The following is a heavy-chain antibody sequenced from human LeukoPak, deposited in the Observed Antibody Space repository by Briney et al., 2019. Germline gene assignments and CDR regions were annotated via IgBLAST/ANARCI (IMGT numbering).Heavy chain of an antibody. CDR3: ARGKDMLPTTGYYYYGMDV. CDR2: IYYSGST. CDR1: GGSISSGGYY. D-gene: IGHD4-11*01. Sequence: SETLSLTCTVSGGSISSGGYYWSWIRQHPGKGLEWIGYIYYSGSTYYNPFLKSRVTISVDTSKNQFSLKLSSVTAADTAVYYCARGKDMLPTTGYYYYGMDVWGQGTTVTVSS. J-gene: IGHJ6*02. V-gene: IGHV4-31*03.